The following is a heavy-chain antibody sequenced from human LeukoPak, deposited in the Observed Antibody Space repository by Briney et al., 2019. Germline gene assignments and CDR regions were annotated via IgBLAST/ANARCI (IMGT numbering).Heavy chain of an antibody. CDR2: IHPSGML. CDR1: GASFNTDDQY. J-gene: IGHJ4*02. Sequence: SETLSLTCTVAGASFNTDDQYWNWIRQSPGKGLEWIGSIHPSGMLYNNPSLESRVTMSRDTSKNQFSLNLNSVTAADTAVYFCSRGLDSRKLGYWGQGILVTVSS. D-gene: IGHD3-22*01. V-gene: IGHV4-31*03. CDR3: SRGLDSRKLGY.